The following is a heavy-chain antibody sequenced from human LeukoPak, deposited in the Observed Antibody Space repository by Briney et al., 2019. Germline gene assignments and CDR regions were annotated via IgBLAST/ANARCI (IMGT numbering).Heavy chain of an antibody. CDR3: ARLPYDSSARGDY. CDR1: GYTFTAYY. V-gene: IGHV1-46*01. CDR2: INTSGGST. D-gene: IGHD3-22*01. J-gene: IGHJ4*02. Sequence: ASVKVSCKASGYTFTAYYIHWVRQAPGQGLEWMGIINTSGGSTSYAQKLQGRVTMTRDTSTRTVYMELSSLRSEDTAVYYCARLPYDSSARGDYWGQGTLVTVSS.